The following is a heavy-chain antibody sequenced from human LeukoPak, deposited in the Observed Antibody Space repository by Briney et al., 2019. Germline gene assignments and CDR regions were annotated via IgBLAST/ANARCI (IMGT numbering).Heavy chain of an antibody. CDR1: GFTFSSYW. V-gene: IGHV3-7*04. CDR3: VREYSGRGFDY. CDR2: IQPDGSEK. J-gene: IGHJ4*02. D-gene: IGHD5-12*01. Sequence: GGSLRLSCAASGFTFSSYWMSWVRQAPGKGLEWVANIQPDGSEKYFVDSVKGRFTISRDNARNSLYLQMNSLRAEDTAVYYCVREYSGRGFDYWGQGTLVTVSS.